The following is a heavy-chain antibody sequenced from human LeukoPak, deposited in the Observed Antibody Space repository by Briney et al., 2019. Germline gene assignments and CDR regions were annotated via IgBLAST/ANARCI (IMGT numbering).Heavy chain of an antibody. CDR3: AATHRGSYYPY. D-gene: IGHD1-26*01. CDR2: ISGSGGST. J-gene: IGHJ4*02. Sequence: GGSLRLSCAASGFTFSSYAMSWVRQAPGKGLEWVSAISGSGGSTYYADSVKGRFTISRDNAKNSLYLQMNSLRAEDTAVYYCAATHRGSYYPYWGQGTLVTVSS. V-gene: IGHV3-23*01. CDR1: GFTFSSYA.